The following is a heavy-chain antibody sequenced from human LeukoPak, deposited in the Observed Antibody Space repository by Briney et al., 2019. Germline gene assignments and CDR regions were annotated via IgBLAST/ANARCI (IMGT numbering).Heavy chain of an antibody. D-gene: IGHD2-2*03. CDR2: IYHSGST. CDR3: ARHVALGIVVVPAAIAY. CDR1: SYSISSGYY. J-gene: IGHJ4*02. V-gene: IGHV4-38-2*01. Sequence: PSETLSLTCAVPSYSISSGYYWGWIRQPPGKGLEWIGSIYHSGSTYFNSSLKSRVTISVDTSKNQFSLKLSSVTAADTAVYYCARHVALGIVVVPAAIAYWGQGTLVTVSS.